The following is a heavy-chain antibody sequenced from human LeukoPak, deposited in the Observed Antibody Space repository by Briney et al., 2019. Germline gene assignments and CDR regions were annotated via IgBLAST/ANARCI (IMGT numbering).Heavy chain of an antibody. J-gene: IGHJ4*02. V-gene: IGHV1-18*01. Sequence: ASVKVSCKASGYTFTSYGISWVRQAPGQGLEWMGWISAYNGNTNYAQKLQGRVTMTTDTSTSTAYMELRSLRSEDTAVYYCTRGWYCSGGSCYFDYWGQGTLVTVSS. CDR3: TRGWYCSGGSCYFDY. CDR1: GYTFTSYG. D-gene: IGHD2-15*01. CDR2: ISAYNGNT.